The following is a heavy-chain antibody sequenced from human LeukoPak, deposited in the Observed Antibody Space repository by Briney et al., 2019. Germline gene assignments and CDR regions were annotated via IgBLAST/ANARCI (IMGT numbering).Heavy chain of an antibody. Sequence: ASVKVSFKASGYTFTNYDINWVRQAAGQGLEWMAWMNPNTGKSGYAQRFQGRVTMTRDTSIDTAYMELSSLGSEDTAVYYCARKSCSSTSCLHPWGQGTLVTVSS. V-gene: IGHV1-8*01. CDR3: ARKSCSSTSCLHP. J-gene: IGHJ5*02. CDR2: MNPNTGKS. D-gene: IGHD2-2*01. CDR1: GYTFTNYD.